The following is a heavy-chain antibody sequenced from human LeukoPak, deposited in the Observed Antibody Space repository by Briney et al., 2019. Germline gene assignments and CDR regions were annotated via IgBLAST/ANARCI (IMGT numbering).Heavy chain of an antibody. J-gene: IGHJ4*02. CDR2: IDTSASAI. Sequence: GGSLRLSCEASGFTFSSFEMNWVRQAPGKGLEWLSYIDTSASAIYYAGSVKGQFTTSRDNAKNSLFLQMNNLRVEDTAVYYCAREEINCGGDCFYYWGQGALVTVSS. CDR3: AREEINCGGDCFYY. V-gene: IGHV3-48*03. CDR1: GFTFSSFE. D-gene: IGHD2-21*01.